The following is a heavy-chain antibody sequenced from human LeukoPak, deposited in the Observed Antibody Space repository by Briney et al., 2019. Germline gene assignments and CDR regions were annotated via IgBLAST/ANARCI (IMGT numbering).Heavy chain of an antibody. V-gene: IGHV1-8*01. D-gene: IGHD1-26*01. CDR3: ARAKGGGIVGATGAFDI. Sequence: ASVKVSCKASGYTFTSYDINWVRQATGQGLEWMGWMNPNSGNTGYAQKFQGRVTITADESTSTAYMELSSLRSEDTAVYYCARAKGGGIVGATGAFDIWGQGTMVTVSS. CDR1: GYTFTSYD. CDR2: MNPNSGNT. J-gene: IGHJ3*02.